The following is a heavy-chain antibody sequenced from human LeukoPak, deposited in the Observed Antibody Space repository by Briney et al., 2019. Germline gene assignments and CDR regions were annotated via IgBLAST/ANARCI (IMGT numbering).Heavy chain of an antibody. CDR2: IYYSGST. Sequence: SETLSLTCTVSGGSISSYYWSWIRQPPGKGLEWIGYIYYSGSTNYNPSLKSRVTISVDTSKSQFSLKLSSVTAADTAVYYCARDSQYYYDSSGYSLDAFDIWGQGTMVTVSS. CDR3: ARDSQYYYDSSGYSLDAFDI. CDR1: GGSISSYY. J-gene: IGHJ3*02. D-gene: IGHD3-22*01. V-gene: IGHV4-59*01.